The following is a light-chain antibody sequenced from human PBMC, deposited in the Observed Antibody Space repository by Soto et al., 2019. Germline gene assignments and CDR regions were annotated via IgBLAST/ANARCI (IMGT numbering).Light chain of an antibody. CDR1: QSLAYSDGNTY. V-gene: IGKV2-30*01. J-gene: IGKJ2*01. CDR3: MQGTHWPPYT. CDR2: KVS. Sequence: DVVMTQSPLSLPVTLGQPASISCRSSQSLAYSDGNTYLTWFQQRPGQSPRRLIYKVSNRDSGVPDRFSGSGSGTDCTLKISRVEAEDVGVYYCMQGTHWPPYTFGQGTKLEIK.